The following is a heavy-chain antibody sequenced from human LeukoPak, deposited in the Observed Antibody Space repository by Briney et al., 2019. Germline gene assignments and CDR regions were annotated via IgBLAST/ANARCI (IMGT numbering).Heavy chain of an antibody. CDR1: GFTFGDYA. J-gene: IGHJ4*02. CDR3: TQRVGWYKTFDY. D-gene: IGHD6-19*01. CDR2: IRSKAYGGTT. V-gene: IGHV3-49*05. Sequence: KPGGSLRLSCTASGFTFGDYAMSWIRQAPGKGLEWVGFIRSKAYGGTTEYAASVKGRFTISRDDSKSIAYLQMNSLKTEDTAVYYCTQRVGWYKTFDYWGQGTLVTVSS.